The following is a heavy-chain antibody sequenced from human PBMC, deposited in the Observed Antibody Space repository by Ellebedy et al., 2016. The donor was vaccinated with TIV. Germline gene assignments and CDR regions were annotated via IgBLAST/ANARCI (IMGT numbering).Heavy chain of an antibody. V-gene: IGHV3-11*04. D-gene: IGHD4-17*01. CDR3: SRHTDYALDY. CDR1: GFIFSDYY. Sequence: GGSLRLSCAASGFIFSDYYMTWIRQAPGKGLEWISYISSSGTPIYYADSVRGRFTISRDNAKNSLDLQMNSLRAEDTAVYYCSRHTDYALDYWGQGALVTVSS. CDR2: ISSSGTPI. J-gene: IGHJ4*02.